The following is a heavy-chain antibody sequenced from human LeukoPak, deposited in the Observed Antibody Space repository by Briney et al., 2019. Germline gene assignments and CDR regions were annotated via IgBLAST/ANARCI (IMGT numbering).Heavy chain of an antibody. D-gene: IGHD4-23*01. J-gene: IGHJ4*02. V-gene: IGHV3-74*01. CDR2: INPEGSRT. CDR3: DRCLRGNRDY. CDR1: GFTFSTYW. Sequence: GGSLRLSCAASGFTFSTYWVHWVRHAPGKGLVWVSRINPEGSRTEYADSVKGRFTISRDNAKNTLYVKMNSLRPEDRAVYFCDRCLRGNRDYWGQGTLVTVSS.